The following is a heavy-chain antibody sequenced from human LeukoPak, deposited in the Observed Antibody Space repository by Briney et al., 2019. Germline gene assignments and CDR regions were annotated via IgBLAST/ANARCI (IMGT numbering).Heavy chain of an antibody. CDR1: DGSISSYY. J-gene: IGHJ5*02. CDR2: IHYNGST. D-gene: IGHD3-10*01. V-gene: IGHV4-59*01. CDR3: ARGGYYGSGNDFRFDP. Sequence: PSETLSLTCTVSDGSISSYYWSWIRQSPGKGLECIGYIHYNGSTNYNPSLKSRVTISVETSKNQFSLKLKSVTAADTAVYYCARGGYYGSGNDFRFDPWGQGTLVTVSS.